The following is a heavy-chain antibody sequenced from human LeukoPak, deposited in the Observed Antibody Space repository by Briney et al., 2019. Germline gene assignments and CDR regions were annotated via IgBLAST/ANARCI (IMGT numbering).Heavy chain of an antibody. J-gene: IGHJ5*02. CDR3: ARDGPVWFGELSPWFDP. V-gene: IGHV4-4*07. D-gene: IGHD3-10*01. CDR1: GGSISSYY. CDR2: IYTGGST. Sequence: SETLSLTCTVSGGSISSYYWSWIRQPAGKGLEWIGRIYTGGSTNYNPSLKSRVTMSVDTSKNQFSLKLSSVTAADTAVYYCARDGPVWFGELSPWFDPWGQGTLVTVSS.